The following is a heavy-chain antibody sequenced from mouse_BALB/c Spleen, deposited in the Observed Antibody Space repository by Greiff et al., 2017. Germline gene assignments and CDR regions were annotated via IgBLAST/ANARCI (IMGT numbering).Heavy chain of an antibody. J-gene: IGHJ4*01. V-gene: IGHV5-17*02. CDR3: ARGGYAMDY. Sequence: EVQLQESGGGLVQPGGSRKLSCAASGFTFSSFGMHWVRQAPEKGLEWVAYISSGSSTIYYADTVKGRFTISRDNPKNTLFLQMTSLRSEDTAMYYCARGGYAMDYWGQGTSVTVSS. CDR2: ISSGSSTI. CDR1: GFTFSSFG.